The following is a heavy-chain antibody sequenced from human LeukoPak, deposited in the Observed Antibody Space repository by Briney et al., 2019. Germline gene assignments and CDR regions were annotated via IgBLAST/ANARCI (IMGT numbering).Heavy chain of an antibody. D-gene: IGHD3/OR15-3a*01. CDR1: GGSISSYY. CDR3: ARRWTGDAFDI. J-gene: IGHJ3*02. CDR2: IYYSGST. Sequence: PSETLSLTYTVSGGSISSYYWSWIRQPPGKGLEWIGYIYYSGSTNYNPSLKNRVTISVDTSKNQFSMKLSSVTAADTAVYYCARRWTGDAFDIWGQGTMVTVSS. V-gene: IGHV4-59*01.